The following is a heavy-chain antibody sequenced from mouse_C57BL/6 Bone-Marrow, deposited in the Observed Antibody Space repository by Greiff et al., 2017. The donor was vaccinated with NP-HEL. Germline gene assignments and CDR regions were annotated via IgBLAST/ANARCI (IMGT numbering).Heavy chain of an antibody. CDR3: VRTTVVEPHYFDY. J-gene: IGHJ2*01. CDR1: GFSFNTYA. D-gene: IGHD1-1*01. CDR2: IRSKSNNYAT. V-gene: IGHV10-1*01. Sequence: GGGLVQPKGSLKLSCAASGFSFNTYAMNWVRQAPGKGLEWVARIRSKSNNYATYYADSVKDRFTISRDDSESMLYLQMNNLKTEDTAMYYCVRTTVVEPHYFDYWGQGTTLTVSS.